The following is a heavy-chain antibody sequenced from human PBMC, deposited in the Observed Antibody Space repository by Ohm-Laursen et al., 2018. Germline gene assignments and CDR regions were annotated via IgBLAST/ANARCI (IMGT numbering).Heavy chain of an antibody. CDR2: IHYSGTT. CDR1: GGSFSGFY. J-gene: IGHJ4*02. V-gene: IGHV4-59*12. Sequence: SETLSLTCAVDGGSFSGFYWSWIRQPPGKGLEWIGYIHYSGTTTYNPSLTGRVTMSVDTSKSQFSLKVNSVTAADTAVYYCARSFDTYYFDLWGQGTLVTVSS. CDR3: ARSFDTYYFDL.